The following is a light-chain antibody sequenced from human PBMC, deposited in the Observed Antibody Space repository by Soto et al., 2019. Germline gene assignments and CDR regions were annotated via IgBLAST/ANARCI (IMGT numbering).Light chain of an antibody. J-gene: IGKJ4*01. V-gene: IGKV1-39*01. CDR3: QQSYSTPPN. CDR2: AAS. Sequence: DIQMTQSPSCLSASVGDRVTITYRASQSISSYLNWYQQKPGKAPKLLIYAASSLQSGVPSRFSGSGSGTDFTLTISSLQPEDFASYYCQQSYSTPPNFGGGTKVEI. CDR1: QSISSY.